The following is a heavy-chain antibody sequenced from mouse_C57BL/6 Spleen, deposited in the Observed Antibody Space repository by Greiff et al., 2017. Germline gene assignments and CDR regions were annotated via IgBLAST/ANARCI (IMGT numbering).Heavy chain of an antibody. CDR2: IHPNSGST. CDR1: GYTFTSYW. Sequence: VQLQQPGAELVKPGASVKLSCKASGYTFTSYWMHWVKQRPGQGLEWIGMIHPNSGSTNYNEKFKSKATLTVDKSSSTAYMQLSSLTSEDSAVYYCARAPYGSYYFDYWGQGTTLTVSS. D-gene: IGHD1-1*01. CDR3: ARAPYGSYYFDY. V-gene: IGHV1-64*01. J-gene: IGHJ2*01.